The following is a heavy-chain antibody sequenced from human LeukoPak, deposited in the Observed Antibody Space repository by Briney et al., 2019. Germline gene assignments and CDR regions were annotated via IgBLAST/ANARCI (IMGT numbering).Heavy chain of an antibody. CDR3: ARTYCSGGSCLSWFDP. D-gene: IGHD2-15*01. CDR1: GYTFTSYD. Sequence: EASVKVSCKASGYTFTSYDINWVRQATGQGPEWMGWMNPNSGNTGYAQKFQCRVTMTRNTSISTAYMELSSLRSEDTAVYYCARTYCSGGSCLSWFDPWGQGTLVTVSS. CDR2: MNPNSGNT. J-gene: IGHJ5*02. V-gene: IGHV1-8*01.